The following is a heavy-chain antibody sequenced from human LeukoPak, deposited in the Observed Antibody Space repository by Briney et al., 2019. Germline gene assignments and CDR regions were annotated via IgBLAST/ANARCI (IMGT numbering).Heavy chain of an antibody. V-gene: IGHV4-39*07. CDR2: IYYSGST. CDR1: DGSISSSSYY. Sequence: SETLSLTCTVSDGSISSSSYYWAWIRQPPGKGLEWIGSIYYSGSTYYNPSLKSRVTISVDTSKNQFSLKVTLVTAADTAVYYCARALSGFGEFLYIDTWGQGTLVTVSS. D-gene: IGHD3-10*01. J-gene: IGHJ5*02. CDR3: ARALSGFGEFLYIDT.